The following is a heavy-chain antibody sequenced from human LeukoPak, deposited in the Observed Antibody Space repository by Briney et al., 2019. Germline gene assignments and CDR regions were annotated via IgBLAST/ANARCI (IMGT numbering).Heavy chain of an antibody. D-gene: IGHD2-2*01. J-gene: IGHJ4*02. Sequence: GASVKVSCKASGYTFTSYDINWGRQATGQGLEWMGWMNPNSGNTGYAQKFQGRVTITRNTSISTAYMELSSLRSEDTAVYYCATTICSSTSCSDYWGQGTLVTVSS. CDR2: MNPNSGNT. CDR3: ATTICSSTSCSDY. CDR1: GYTFTSYD. V-gene: IGHV1-8*03.